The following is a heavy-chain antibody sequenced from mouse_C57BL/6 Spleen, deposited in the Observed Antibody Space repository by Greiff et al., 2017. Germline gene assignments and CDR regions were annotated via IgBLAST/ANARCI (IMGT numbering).Heavy chain of an antibody. CDR2: IHPNSGST. CDR3: ARSGPHYYGSSYWYFDV. J-gene: IGHJ1*03. Sequence: QVQLKQPGAELVKPGASVKLSCKASGYTFTSYWMHWVKQRPGQGLEWIGMIHPNSGSTNYNEKFKSKATLTVDKSSSTAYMQLSSLTSEDSAVYYCARSGPHYYGSSYWYFDVWGTGTTVTVSS. V-gene: IGHV1-64*01. D-gene: IGHD1-1*01. CDR1: GYTFTSYW.